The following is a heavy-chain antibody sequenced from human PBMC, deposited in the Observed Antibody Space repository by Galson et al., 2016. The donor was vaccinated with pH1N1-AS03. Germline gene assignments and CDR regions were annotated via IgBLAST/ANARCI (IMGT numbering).Heavy chain of an antibody. CDR1: GFTFSRSA. V-gene: IGHV3-23*01. D-gene: IGHD3-10*01. J-gene: IGHJ3*01. CDR2: VNDSGGRT. CDR3: VAGGSGTDLFDV. Sequence: SLRLSCAASGFTFSRSAMSWVRQVPGKGLEWVSSVNDSGGRTSYANSVKGWFTVSRDNSKNTLSLEMSSPRVEDTAEYYCVAGGSGTDLFDVWGLGTMVNVSS.